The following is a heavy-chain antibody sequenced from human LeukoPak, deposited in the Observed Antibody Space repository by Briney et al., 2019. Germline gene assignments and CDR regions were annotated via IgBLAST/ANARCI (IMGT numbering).Heavy chain of an antibody. J-gene: IGHJ5*02. D-gene: IGHD2-15*01. CDR3: ARGPSSSGGWLRWFDP. V-gene: IGHV3-23*01. Sequence: PGGSLRLSCAASGFTFSTYEMNWVRQAPGKGLEWVSVTTDDGDSTYYADSVRGRFTISRDNSKNTLYLQMNSLGADDTAVYYCARGPSSSGGWLRWFDPWGQGILVTVSS. CDR2: TTDDGDST. CDR1: GFTFSTYE.